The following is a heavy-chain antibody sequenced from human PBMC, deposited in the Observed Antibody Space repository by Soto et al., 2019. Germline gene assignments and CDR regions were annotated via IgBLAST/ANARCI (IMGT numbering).Heavy chain of an antibody. V-gene: IGHV1-69*13. J-gene: IGHJ3*02. D-gene: IGHD2-15*01. CDR3: ARDSPHSEDGPDAFDI. Sequence: SVKVSCKASGGTFSSYAISWVRQAPGQGLEWMGGIIPIFGTANYAQKFQGRVTITADESTSTAYMELSSLRSEDTAVYYCARDSPHSEDGPDAFDIWGQGTMVTVSS. CDR2: IIPIFGTA. CDR1: GGTFSSYA.